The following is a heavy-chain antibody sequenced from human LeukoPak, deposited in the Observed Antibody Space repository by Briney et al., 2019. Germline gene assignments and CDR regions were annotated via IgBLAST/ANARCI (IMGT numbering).Heavy chain of an antibody. CDR3: TTGYSAVTPDPYYFDY. CDR2: IKSKTDGGTT. Sequence: PGGSLRLSCAASGFSFSDYSMNWVRQAPGKGLEWVGRIKSKTDGGTTDYAAPVKGRFTISRDDSKNTLYLQMNSLKTEDTAVYYCTTGYSAVTPDPYYFDYWGQGTLVTVSS. D-gene: IGHD6-13*01. CDR1: GFSFSDYS. J-gene: IGHJ4*02. V-gene: IGHV3-15*01.